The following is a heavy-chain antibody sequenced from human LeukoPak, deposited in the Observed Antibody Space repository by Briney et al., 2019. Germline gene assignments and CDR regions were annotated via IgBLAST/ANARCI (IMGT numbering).Heavy chain of an antibody. CDR2: INHSGST. CDR3: ARERWLERGNWFDP. CDR1: GGSFSGYY. Sequence: SETLSLTCAVYGGSFSGYYWSWIRQPPGKGLEWIGEINHSGSTNYNPSLKSRVTISVDTSKNQFSLKLSSVTAADTAVYYCARERWLERGNWFDPWGQGTLVTVSS. J-gene: IGHJ5*02. V-gene: IGHV4-34*01. D-gene: IGHD6-19*01.